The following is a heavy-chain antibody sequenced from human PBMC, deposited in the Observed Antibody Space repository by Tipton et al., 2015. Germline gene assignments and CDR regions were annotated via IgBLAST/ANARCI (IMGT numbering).Heavy chain of an antibody. CDR3: ARAVAGDFDY. CDR2: IYYSEST. J-gene: IGHJ4*02. D-gene: IGHD1-1*01. CDR1: GGSIGSYY. Sequence: TLSLTCTVSGGSIGSYYWSWIRQPPGKGLEWIGYIYYSESTNYNPSLKSRVTISVDTSKNQFSLKLTSVTAADTAVYYCARAVAGDFDYWGQGTLVTVSS. V-gene: IGHV4-59*01.